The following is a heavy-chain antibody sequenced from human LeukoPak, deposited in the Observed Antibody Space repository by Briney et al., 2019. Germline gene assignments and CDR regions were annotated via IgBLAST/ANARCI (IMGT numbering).Heavy chain of an antibody. D-gene: IGHD3-10*01. CDR1: GFTFSSYW. Sequence: GGSLRLSCAASGFTFSSYWMSWVRQAPGKGLEWVGRIKTKAVGGTADYAAPVKGRFTISRDDSQNTLYLQMNSLITEDTAVYYCAADRGVPHHSWGQGTLVTVSS. CDR2: IKTKAVGGTA. CDR3: AADRGVPHHS. V-gene: IGHV3-15*01. J-gene: IGHJ4*02.